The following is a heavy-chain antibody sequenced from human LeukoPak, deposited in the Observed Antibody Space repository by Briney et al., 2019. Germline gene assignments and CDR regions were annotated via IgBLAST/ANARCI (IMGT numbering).Heavy chain of an antibody. CDR3: ASWSKLRYFGWSRWSY. CDR1: GFTVSSNY. CDR2: IYSGGST. V-gene: IGHV3-66*01. J-gene: IGHJ4*02. D-gene: IGHD3-9*01. Sequence: AGGSLSLSCAASGFTVSSNYMSWVRQAPGKGLEWVSVIYSGGSTYYADSVKGRFTISRDNSKNTLYLQMNSLRAEDTAVYYCASWSKLRYFGWSRWSYWGQGTLVTVSS.